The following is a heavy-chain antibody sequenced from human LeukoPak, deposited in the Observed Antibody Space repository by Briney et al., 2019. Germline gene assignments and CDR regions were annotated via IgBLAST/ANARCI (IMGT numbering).Heavy chain of an antibody. CDR3: ARDERYDSSGYPFDY. V-gene: IGHV1-2*02. D-gene: IGHD3-22*01. CDR2: INPNSGGT. J-gene: IGHJ4*02. Sequence: ASVKVSCKASGYTFTGYFMHWVRQAPGQGLEWMGWINPNSGGTTYAQKFQGRGAMTRDTSISTAYMELSRLRSDDTAVYYCARDERYDSSGYPFDYWGQGTLVTVSS. CDR1: GYTFTGYF.